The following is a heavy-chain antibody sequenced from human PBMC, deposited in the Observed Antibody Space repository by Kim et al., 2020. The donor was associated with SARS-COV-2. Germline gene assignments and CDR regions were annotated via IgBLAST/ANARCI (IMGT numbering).Heavy chain of an antibody. CDR1: GFTFSSYA. CDR3: AKGKAAAGTAAGDIDY. V-gene: IGHV3-23*01. CDR2: ISGSGGST. J-gene: IGHJ4*02. D-gene: IGHD6-13*01. Sequence: GGSLRLSCAASGFTFSSYAMSWVRQAPGKGLEWVSAISGSGGSTYYADSVKGRFTISRDNSKNTLYLQMNSLRAEDTAVYYCAKGKAAAGTAAGDIDYWGQGTLVTVSS.